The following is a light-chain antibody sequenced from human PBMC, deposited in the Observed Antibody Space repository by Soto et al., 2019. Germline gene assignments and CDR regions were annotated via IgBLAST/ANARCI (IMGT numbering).Light chain of an antibody. CDR2: DAS. Sequence: DILMTQSPATLSVSPGERATLSCRASQSVSSYLAWYQQKPGQAPRLLIYDASNRATGIPARFSGSGSGTDFTLTISRLEPEDFAVYYCQQYGSSRTFGQGTKVDIK. J-gene: IGKJ1*01. CDR3: QQYGSSRT. CDR1: QSVSSY. V-gene: IGKV3-20*01.